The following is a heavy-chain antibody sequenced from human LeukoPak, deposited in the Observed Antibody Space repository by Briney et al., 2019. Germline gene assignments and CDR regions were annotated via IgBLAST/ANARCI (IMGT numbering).Heavy chain of an antibody. J-gene: IGHJ4*02. Sequence: GGTLRLSCAASGFTFCGYSMNWVRHAPGKGLEWVSYISISSSTIYYADSVKGRFTISRDNAKNSLYLQMNSLRAEDTAVYYCSRYCSSASCYDLGDYWGQGTLVTVSS. CDR3: SRYCSSASCYDLGDY. CDR1: GFTFCGYS. V-gene: IGHV3-48*01. D-gene: IGHD2-2*01. CDR2: ISISSSTI.